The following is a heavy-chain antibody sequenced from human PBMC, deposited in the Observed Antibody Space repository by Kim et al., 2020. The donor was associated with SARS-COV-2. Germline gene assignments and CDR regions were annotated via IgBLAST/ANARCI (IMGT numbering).Heavy chain of an antibody. CDR1: GFTFSSYA. CDR3: AKDHLGDYGPYYYGMDV. Sequence: GGSLRLSCAASGFTFSSYAMSWVRQAPGKGLEWVSAISGSGGSTYYADSVKGRFTISRDNSKNTLYLQMNSLRAEDTAVYYCAKDHLGDYGPYYYGMDVCGQVTTVTVTS. J-gene: IGHJ6*02. D-gene: IGHD4-17*01. CDR2: ISGSGGST. V-gene: IGHV3-23*01.